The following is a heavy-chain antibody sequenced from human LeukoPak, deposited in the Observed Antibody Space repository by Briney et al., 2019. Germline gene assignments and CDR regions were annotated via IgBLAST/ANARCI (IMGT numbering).Heavy chain of an antibody. CDR2: INPNSGGT. CDR1: GYTFTGYY. J-gene: IGHJ3*02. CDR3: ARASPYYGSGSFVAFDI. D-gene: IGHD3-10*01. V-gene: IGHV1-2*02. Sequence: ASVKVSCKASGYTFTGYYMHWVRQAPGQGLEWMGWINPNSGGTNYAQKFQGRVTMTRDTSISTAYMELSRLRSDDTAVYYCARASPYYGSGSFVAFDIWGQGTMVTVSS.